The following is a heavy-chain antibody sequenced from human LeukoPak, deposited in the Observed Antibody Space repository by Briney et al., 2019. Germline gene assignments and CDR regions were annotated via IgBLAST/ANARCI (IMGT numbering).Heavy chain of an antibody. CDR3: AKDPETYSSRWFDS. CDR1: GFTFSNYA. CDR2: LSDNGGSP. Sequence: GGSLRLSCAASGFTFSNYAMSWVRQAPGKGLEWVSSLSDNGGSPYYADSVKGRFTISRDNSKNTLYLHMNSLRVEDTAVYNCAKDPETYSSRWFDSWGQGTLVTVSS. V-gene: IGHV3-23*01. J-gene: IGHJ5*01. D-gene: IGHD2-21*01.